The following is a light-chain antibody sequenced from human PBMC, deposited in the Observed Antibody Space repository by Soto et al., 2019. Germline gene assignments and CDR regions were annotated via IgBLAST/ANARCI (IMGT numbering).Light chain of an antibody. Sequence: EIVLTQSTATLSLSSGGRATLSCRASQSVSSYLAWYQQKPGQAPRLLIYDASNRATGIPARFSGSGSGTDFTLTISSLEPEDFAVYYCQQRSNWPPITFGQGTRLEIK. CDR3: QQRSNWPPIT. J-gene: IGKJ5*01. V-gene: IGKV3-11*01. CDR2: DAS. CDR1: QSVSSY.